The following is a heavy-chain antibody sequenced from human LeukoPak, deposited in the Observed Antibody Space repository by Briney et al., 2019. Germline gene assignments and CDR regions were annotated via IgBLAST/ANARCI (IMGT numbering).Heavy chain of an antibody. D-gene: IGHD2-21*02. CDR2: INHSGST. Sequence: SETLSLTCAVYGGSFSGYYWSWIRQPPGKGLEWIGEINHSGSTNYNPSLKSQVTISVDTSKNQFSLKLSSVTAADTAVYYCARARAHCGGDCYSHIVPFDYWGQGTLVTVSS. V-gene: IGHV4-34*01. CDR1: GGSFSGYY. CDR3: ARARAHCGGDCYSHIVPFDY. J-gene: IGHJ4*02.